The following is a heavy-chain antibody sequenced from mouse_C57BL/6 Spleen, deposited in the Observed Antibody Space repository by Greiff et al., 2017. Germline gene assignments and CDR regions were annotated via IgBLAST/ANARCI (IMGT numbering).Heavy chain of an antibody. Sequence: EVHLVESGGGLVQPGGSLKLSCAASGFTFSDYYMYWVRQTPEKRLEWVAYISNGGGSTYYPDTVKGRFTISRDNAKNTLYLQMSRLKSEDTAMYYCARPDGAYWGQGTLVTVSA. J-gene: IGHJ3*01. CDR2: ISNGGGST. V-gene: IGHV5-12*01. CDR1: GFTFSDYY. CDR3: ARPDGAY.